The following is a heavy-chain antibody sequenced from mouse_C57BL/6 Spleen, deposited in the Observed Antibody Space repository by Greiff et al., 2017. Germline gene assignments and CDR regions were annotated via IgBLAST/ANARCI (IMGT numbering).Heavy chain of an antibody. CDR2: IDPSDSYT. CDR1: GYTFTSYW. Sequence: QVQLKQPGAELVMPGASVKLSCKASGYTFTSYWMHWVKQRPGQGLEWIGEIDPSDSYTNYNQKFKGKSTLTVDKSSSTAYMQLSSLTSEDSAVYDCARGSGERYYYGNWYFDVWGTGTTVTVSS. J-gene: IGHJ1*03. D-gene: IGHD1-1*01. V-gene: IGHV1-69*01. CDR3: ARGSGERYYYGNWYFDV.